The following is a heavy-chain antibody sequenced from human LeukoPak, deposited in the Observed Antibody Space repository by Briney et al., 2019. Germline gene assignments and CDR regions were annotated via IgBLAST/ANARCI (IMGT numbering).Heavy chain of an antibody. CDR3: ARIMSAMPLLWFGSYFDY. CDR1: GFTFSSYS. D-gene: IGHD3-10*01. V-gene: IGHV3-21*01. J-gene: IGHJ4*02. Sequence: GGSLRLSCAASGFTFSSYSMNWVRQAPGKGLEWVSSISSSSSYIYYADSVKGRFTISRDNAKNSLYLQMNSLRAEDTAVYYCARIMSAMPLLWFGSYFDYWGQGTLVTVSS. CDR2: ISSSSSYI.